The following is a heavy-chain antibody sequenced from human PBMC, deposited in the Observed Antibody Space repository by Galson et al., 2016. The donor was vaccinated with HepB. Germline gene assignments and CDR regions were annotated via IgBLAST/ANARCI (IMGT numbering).Heavy chain of an antibody. V-gene: IGHV2-5*02. J-gene: IGHJ6*02. CDR1: GFSLSTTSVG. D-gene: IGHD2-21*01. CDR2: IYWDDDK. CDR3: ARAYCGGDCLSYNIHYYYGLDV. Sequence: PALVKPTQTLTLTCTFSGFSLSTTSVGVGWIRQPPGKALEWLALIYWDDDKRFSPSLKSRLTVTKDISKNQVVLGMTNMDPVDTATYYCARAYCGGDCLSYNIHYYYGLDVWGQGTTVTVSS.